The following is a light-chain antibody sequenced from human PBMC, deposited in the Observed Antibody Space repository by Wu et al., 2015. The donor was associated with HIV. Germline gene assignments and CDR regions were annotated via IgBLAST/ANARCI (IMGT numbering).Light chain of an antibody. CDR2: DAS. CDR3: QQHSNPFT. J-gene: IGKJ3*01. V-gene: IGKV3-11*01. CDR1: QSVSTF. Sequence: EIVLTQSPATLSLSPGERATLSCRASQSVSTFLAWYQQKPGQTPRLLIYDASNRATGIPARFSGSGSETDFTLTISSLEPEDFAVYYCQQHSNPFTFGPGTKVDIK.